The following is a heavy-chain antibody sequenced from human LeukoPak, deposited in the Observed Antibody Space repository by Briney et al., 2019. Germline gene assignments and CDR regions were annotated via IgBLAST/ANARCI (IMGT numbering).Heavy chain of an antibody. CDR2: ISAYNGNT. CDR3: ARDRYYFDSSDYYFFDY. CDR1: GCTFSNYG. D-gene: IGHD3-22*01. V-gene: IGHV1-18*01. Sequence: ASVKVPCKASGCTFSNYGISWVRQAPGQGLEWMGWISAYNGNTYYAQKFQGRVTMTTDTPTNTAYMELRSLRSDDAAVYYCARDRYYFDSSDYYFFDYWGQGALVTVSS. J-gene: IGHJ4*02.